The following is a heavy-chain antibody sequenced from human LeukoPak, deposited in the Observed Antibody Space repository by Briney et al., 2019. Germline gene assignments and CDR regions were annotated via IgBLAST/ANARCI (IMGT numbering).Heavy chain of an antibody. V-gene: IGHV4-38-2*02. CDR1: GYSISSGYY. CDR3: ASSYGSGSYAFDI. D-gene: IGHD3-10*01. J-gene: IGHJ3*02. CDR2: IYHSGST. Sequence: PSETLSLTCTVSGYSISSGYYWGWIRQPPGKGLEWIGSIYHSGSTYYNPSLKSRVTISVDTSKNQFSLKLSSVTAADTAVYYCASSYGSGSYAFDIWGQGTMVTVSS.